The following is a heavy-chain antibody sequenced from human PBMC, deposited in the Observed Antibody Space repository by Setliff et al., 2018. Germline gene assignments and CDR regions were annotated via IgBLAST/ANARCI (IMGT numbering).Heavy chain of an antibody. V-gene: IGHV4-59*02. J-gene: IGHJ4*02. CDR2: IFYSGYT. CDR1: GGSVSTYY. CDR3: ARGSGRGYSYGLFDY. Sequence: SETLSLTCTVSGGSVSTYYWSWIRQPPRKGLEWIGFIFYSGYTHYNPSLKRRVTMSVDVSRDQFSLELSTVTAAVTAVYFCARGSGRGYSYGLFDYWGQGSLVTVSS. D-gene: IGHD5-18*01.